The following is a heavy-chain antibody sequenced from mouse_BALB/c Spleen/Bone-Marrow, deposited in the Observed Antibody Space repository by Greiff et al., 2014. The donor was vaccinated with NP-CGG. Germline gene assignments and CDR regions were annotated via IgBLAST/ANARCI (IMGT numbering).Heavy chain of an antibody. CDR1: GYTFTSYW. V-gene: IGHV1S41*01. D-gene: IGHD2-4*01. Sequence: DLVKPGASVKLSCKASGYTFTSYWINWIKQGPGQGLEWIGRFAPGSGNTYYNEVFKGKATLTVDTSSSTAYIQLSSLSSEDSAVYFCARARSTVITTWYFDVWGAGTTVTVSS. CDR2: FAPGSGNT. J-gene: IGHJ1*01. CDR3: ARARSTVITTWYFDV.